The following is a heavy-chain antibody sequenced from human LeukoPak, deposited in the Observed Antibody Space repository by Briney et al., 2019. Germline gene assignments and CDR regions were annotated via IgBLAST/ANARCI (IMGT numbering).Heavy chain of an antibody. J-gene: IGHJ4*02. D-gene: IGHD3-22*01. CDR3: ASSFDYYDSSGYPY. CDR2: IYYSGST. Sequence: PSQTLSLTCTVSGGSISSGDYYWSWIRQPPGKGLEWIGYIYYSGSTYYNPSLKSPVTISVDTSKNQFSLKLSSVTAADTAVYYCASSFDYYDSSGYPYWGQGTLVTVSS. V-gene: IGHV4-30-4*01. CDR1: GGSISSGDYY.